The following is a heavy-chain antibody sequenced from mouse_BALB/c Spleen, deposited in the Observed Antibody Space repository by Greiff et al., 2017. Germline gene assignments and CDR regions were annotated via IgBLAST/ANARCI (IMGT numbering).Heavy chain of an antibody. CDR3: ARLYFDY. V-gene: IGHV5-9-3*01. CDR1: GFTFSSYA. CDR2: ISSGGSYT. Sequence: EVKVVESGGGLVKPGGSLKLSCAASGFTFSSYAMSWVRQTPEKRLEWVATISSGGSYTYYPDSVKGRFTISRDNAKNTLYLQMSSLRSEDTAMYYCARLYFDYWGQGTTLTVSS. J-gene: IGHJ2*01.